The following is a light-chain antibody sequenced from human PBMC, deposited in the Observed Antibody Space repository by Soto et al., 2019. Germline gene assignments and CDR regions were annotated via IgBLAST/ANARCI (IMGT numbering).Light chain of an antibody. CDR3: NSYTGNNTWV. J-gene: IGLJ3*02. CDR2: EVS. V-gene: IGLV2-14*01. CDR1: SSDIGDYNF. Sequence: QSALTQPASVSGSPGQSITISCSGTSSDIGDYNFVSWYQQSPGKAPKLMIYEVSDRPSGVSDRFSGSKSDNTASLTISGLQAEDEADYYCNSYTGNNTWVFGGGTQLTVL.